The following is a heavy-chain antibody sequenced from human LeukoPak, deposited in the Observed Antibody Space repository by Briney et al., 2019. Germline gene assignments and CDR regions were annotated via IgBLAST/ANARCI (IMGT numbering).Heavy chain of an antibody. CDR2: ISWDSSST. J-gene: IGHJ3*01. CDR1: GFTFDDYA. Sequence: GGSLRPSCAASGFTFDDYAMHWVRQAPGKGLEWVSLISWDSSSTYFTDSVKGRFTISRGNTKNSLYLQMNSLTTEDTAFYYCAKDGRQGAYDVWGQGTLVTVS. CDR3: AKDGRQGAYDV. D-gene: IGHD2-21*01. V-gene: IGHV3-43*01.